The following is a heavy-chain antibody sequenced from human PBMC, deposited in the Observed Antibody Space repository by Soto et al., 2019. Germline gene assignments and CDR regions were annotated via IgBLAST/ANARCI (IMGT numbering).Heavy chain of an antibody. CDR1: GYPFAGYY. CDR3: ARRGHSSGYYLVYAFDF. J-gene: IGHJ3*01. CDR2: INPNTGDT. Sequence: DSVKVSCKASGYPFAGYYIHCVRQAPGQGLEWMGWINPNTGDTRFAQQFPVWVTMTRATSIITDYRALRXQRSDATAAYYYARRGHSSGYYLVYAFDFGGEGTMVTVS. V-gene: IGHV1-2*04. D-gene: IGHD3-22*01.